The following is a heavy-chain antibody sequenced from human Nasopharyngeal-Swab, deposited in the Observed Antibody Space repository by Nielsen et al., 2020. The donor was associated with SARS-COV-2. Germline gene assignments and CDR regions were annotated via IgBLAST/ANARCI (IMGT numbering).Heavy chain of an antibody. CDR2: IYPGDSDT. V-gene: IGHV5-51*01. CDR1: GYSFTSYW. J-gene: IGHJ6*02. Sequence: KVSCKGSGYSFTSYWIGWVRQMPGKGLEWMGIIYPGDSDTRYSPSFQGQVTISADKSISTAYLQWSSLKASDTAMYYCARLYYYDSSGYPYYYYYYGMDVWGQGTTVTVSS. D-gene: IGHD3-22*01. CDR3: ARLYYYDSSGYPYYYYYYGMDV.